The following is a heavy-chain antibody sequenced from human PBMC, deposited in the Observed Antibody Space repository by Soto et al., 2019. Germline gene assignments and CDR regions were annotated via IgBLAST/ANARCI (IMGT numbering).Heavy chain of an antibody. Sequence: VASVKVSCKASGYTFTSYAMHWVRQAPGQGLEWMGWISAYNGNTNYAQKLQGRVTMTTDTSTSTAYMELRSLRSDDAAVYYCARLSGGDDFDYWGQGTLVTVSS. CDR2: ISAYNGNT. J-gene: IGHJ4*02. CDR3: ARLSGGDDFDY. D-gene: IGHD3-16*01. CDR1: GYTFTSYA. V-gene: IGHV1-18*01.